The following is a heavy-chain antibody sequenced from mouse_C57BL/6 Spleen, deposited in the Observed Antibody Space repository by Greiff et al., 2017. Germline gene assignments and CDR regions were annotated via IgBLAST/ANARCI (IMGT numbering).Heavy chain of an antibody. Sequence: VQLQQSGAELVKPGASVKISCKASGYAFSSYWMNWVKQRPGKGLEWIGQIYPGDGDTNYNGKFKGKATLTADKSSSTAYMQLSSLTSEDSAVYFCARHGSSPNYYAMDYWGQGTSVTVSS. CDR1: GYAFSSYW. CDR3: ARHGSSPNYYAMDY. V-gene: IGHV1-80*01. CDR2: IYPGDGDT. J-gene: IGHJ4*01. D-gene: IGHD1-1*01.